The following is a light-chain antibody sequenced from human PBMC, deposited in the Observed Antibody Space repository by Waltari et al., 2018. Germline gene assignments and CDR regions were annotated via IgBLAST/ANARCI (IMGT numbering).Light chain of an antibody. J-gene: IGKJ5*01. V-gene: IGKV1-5*03. Sequence: DIPLTQSPSTLSASVGDRLTITCRASQSISDWLAWYQQKPGKAPKLLIYKASSLESGVPSRFSGSGSGTEFTLTISSLQPDDFATYYCQPYNSYSIMFGQGTRLEIK. CDR3: QPYNSYSIM. CDR1: QSISDW. CDR2: KAS.